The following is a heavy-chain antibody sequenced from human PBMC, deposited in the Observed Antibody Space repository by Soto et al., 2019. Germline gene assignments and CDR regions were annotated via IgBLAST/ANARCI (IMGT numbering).Heavy chain of an antibody. V-gene: IGHV4-31*03. J-gene: IGHJ5*02. CDR3: ARAWTATAGWANWFDR. Sequence: QVQLQESGPGLVEPSQTLSPTCTVSGGSISGEGYYWSWIRQYSGRGLEWIGYIHYSGSTYYNPSLKSRVIISVDTSKTQFFLNLSSVTAADTAVYYCARAWTATAGWANWFDRWGQGTLVTVSS. D-gene: IGHD6-13*01. CDR2: IHYSGST. CDR1: GGSISGEGYY.